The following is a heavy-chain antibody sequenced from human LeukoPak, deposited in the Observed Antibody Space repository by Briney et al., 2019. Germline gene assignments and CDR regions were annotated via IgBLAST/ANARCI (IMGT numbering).Heavy chain of an antibody. Sequence: PSETLSLTCTVSGGSISSSSYYWGWIRQPPGKGLEWIGSIYYSGSTYYNPSLKGRVTISVDTSKNQFSLKLSSVTAADTAVYHCARQEGSQNFDYWGQGTLVTVSS. CDR1: GGSISSSSYY. CDR3: ARQEGSQNFDY. CDR2: IYYSGST. J-gene: IGHJ4*02. V-gene: IGHV4-39*01.